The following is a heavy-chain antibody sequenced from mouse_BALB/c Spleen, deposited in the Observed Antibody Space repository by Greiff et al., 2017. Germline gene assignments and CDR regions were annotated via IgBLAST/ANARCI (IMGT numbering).Heavy chain of an antibody. J-gene: IGHJ3*01. CDR1: GYTFTSYY. CDR3: TRKGVYYGNSWFAY. Sequence: VKLVESGAELVKPGASVKLSCKASGYTFTSYYMYWVKQRPGQGLEWIGEINPSNGGTNFNEKFKSKATLTVDKSSSTAYMQLSSLTSEDSAVYYCTRKGVYYGNSWFAYWGQGTLVTVSA. CDR2: INPSNGGT. V-gene: IGHV1S81*02. D-gene: IGHD2-1*01.